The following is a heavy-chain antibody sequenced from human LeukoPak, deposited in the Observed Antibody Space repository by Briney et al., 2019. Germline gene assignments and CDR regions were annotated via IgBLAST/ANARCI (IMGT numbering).Heavy chain of an antibody. CDR1: GGSISGYY. Sequence: SETLSLTCSVSGGSISGYYWSWIRQPPGQTLEWIGYIYSSGSTNYNPSLQSRVTMSVDTSMNQFSLRLSSVTAADTAVYYCARFTYTTRPSDVWGQGTTVTVSS. CDR2: IYSSGST. J-gene: IGHJ6*02. D-gene: IGHD3-16*01. V-gene: IGHV4-4*09. CDR3: ARFTYTTRPSDV.